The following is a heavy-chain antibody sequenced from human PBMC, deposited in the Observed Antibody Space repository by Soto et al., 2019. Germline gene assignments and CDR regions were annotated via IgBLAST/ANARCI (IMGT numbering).Heavy chain of an antibody. CDR3: AGRIAAAGTYFDY. CDR1: GGSISRSNW. D-gene: IGHD6-13*01. CDR2: IYHSGST. J-gene: IGHJ4*02. Sequence: TXYLTGAVSGGSISRSNWWSWVRHPPGKGLEWIGEIYHSGSTNYNPSLKSRVTISVDKSKNQFSLKLSSVTAADTAVYYCAGRIAAAGTYFDYWGQGTLVTVSS. V-gene: IGHV4-4*02.